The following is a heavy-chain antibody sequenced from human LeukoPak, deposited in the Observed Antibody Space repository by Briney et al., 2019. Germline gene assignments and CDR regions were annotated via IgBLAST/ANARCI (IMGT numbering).Heavy chain of an antibody. V-gene: IGHV3-11*04. CDR2: ISSSGSTI. CDR1: GFTFSDYY. CDR3: ARLGIAAAGSATDYYYYYMDV. D-gene: IGHD6-13*01. J-gene: IGHJ6*03. Sequence: PGGSLRLSCAASGFTFSDYYMSWIRQAPGKGLEWVSYISSSGSTIYYADSVKGRFTISRDNAKNSLYLQMNSLRAEDTAVYYCARLGIAAAGSATDYYYYYMDVWGKGTTVTVSS.